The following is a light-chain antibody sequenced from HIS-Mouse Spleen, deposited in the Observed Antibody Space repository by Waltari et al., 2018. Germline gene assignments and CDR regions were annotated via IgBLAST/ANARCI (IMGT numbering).Light chain of an antibody. Sequence: SSELTQDPAVSVALGQTVRITCQGDSLRGDYASWYQQKPGQAPVLVIYGKNNRPSGIPDRFSGSSSGNTASLTITGAQAEDEADYYCNSRDSSGNHVVFGGGTKLTVL. CDR1: SLRGDY. CDR3: NSRDSSGNHVV. J-gene: IGLJ2*01. CDR2: GKN. V-gene: IGLV3-19*01.